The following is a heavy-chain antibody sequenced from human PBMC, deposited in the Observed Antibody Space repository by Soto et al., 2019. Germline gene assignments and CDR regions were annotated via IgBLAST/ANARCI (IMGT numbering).Heavy chain of an antibody. D-gene: IGHD3-22*01. J-gene: IGHJ4*02. Sequence: ASVKVSCKASGYTFTSYGISWVRQAPGQGLEWMGWISAYNGNTNYAQKLQGRVTMTTDTSTSTAYMELRSLRSDDTAVYYCARWEDYYDSSGYYDYWDQGTLVTVSS. CDR3: ARWEDYYDSSGYYDY. V-gene: IGHV1-18*04. CDR2: ISAYNGNT. CDR1: GYTFTSYG.